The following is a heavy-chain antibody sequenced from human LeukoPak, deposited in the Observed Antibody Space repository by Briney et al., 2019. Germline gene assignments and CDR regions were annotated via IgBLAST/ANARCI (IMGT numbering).Heavy chain of an antibody. Sequence: SETLSLTCTVSGGSIRSYYWSWIRQSPGKGLEWIGYIHNSGRTNYNASLKSRVTMSVDTSKSQFALKLTSVTAADTAAHYCASSTVENYYFYFMDVWGKGTTVTVSS. CDR1: GGSIRSYY. D-gene: IGHD4-11*01. CDR3: ASSTVENYYFYFMDV. V-gene: IGHV4-59*01. CDR2: IHNSGRT. J-gene: IGHJ6*03.